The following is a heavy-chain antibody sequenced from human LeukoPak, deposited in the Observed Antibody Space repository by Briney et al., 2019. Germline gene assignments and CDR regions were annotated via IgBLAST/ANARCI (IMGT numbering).Heavy chain of an antibody. J-gene: IGHJ3*02. Sequence: PGGSLRLSCAASGFTLTTYWMHWVRQAPGKGLVWVSRINSDGKIRTYADSVKGRLTISGDYAKNTLYLQMNSLRAEDTAVHYCVRDAGHDAFDIWGQGTTVTVSS. V-gene: IGHV3-74*01. CDR2: INSDGKIR. CDR3: VRDAGHDAFDI. CDR1: GFTLTTYW.